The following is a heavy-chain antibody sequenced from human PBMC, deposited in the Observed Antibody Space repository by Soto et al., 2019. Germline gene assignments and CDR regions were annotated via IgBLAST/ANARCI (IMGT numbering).Heavy chain of an antibody. V-gene: IGHV2-5*02. CDR3: AHSRNPITEDAQVGAFDS. CDR1: GFSLTTDGEG. J-gene: IGHJ4*02. Sequence: QITLKESGPTLVKPTQTLTLTCSFSGFSLTTDGEGVGWVLQTPGSALEGLALIYCDDDERYRPPLKTRLTITKDTSKNQVVSIMTNRAPLDTATYYCAHSRNPITEDAQVGAFDSWCQGTLVTVSS. D-gene: IGHD1-26*01. CDR2: IYCDDDE.